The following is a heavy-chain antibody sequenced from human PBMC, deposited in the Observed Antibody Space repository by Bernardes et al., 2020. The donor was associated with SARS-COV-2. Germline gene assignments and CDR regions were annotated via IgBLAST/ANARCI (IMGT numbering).Heavy chain of an antibody. J-gene: IGHJ4*02. CDR2: IYYSGST. D-gene: IGHD5-18*01. V-gene: IGHV4-39*01. CDR3: ARGGSRATWIQLWFSPPFDY. Sequence: SETLSLTCTVSGGSISSSSYYWGWIRQPPGKGLEWIGSIYYSGSTYYNPSLKSRVTISVDTSKNQISLKLSSVTAADTAVYYCARGGSRATWIQLWFSPPFDYWGQGTLVTVSS. CDR1: GGSISSSSYY.